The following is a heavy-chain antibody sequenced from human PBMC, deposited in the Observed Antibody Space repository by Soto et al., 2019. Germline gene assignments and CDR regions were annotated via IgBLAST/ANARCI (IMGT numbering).Heavy chain of an antibody. D-gene: IGHD3-3*01. J-gene: IGHJ4*02. CDR3: ARGPPPYDFWSGYEYYFDY. V-gene: IGHV3-7*01. Sequence: EVQLVESGGGLVQPGGSLRLSCAASGFTFSSYWMSWVRQAPGKGLEWVANIKQDGSEKYYVDSVKGRFTISRDNAKNSLYLQMNSLRAGDTAVYYCARGPPPYDFWSGYEYYFDYWGQGTLVTVSS. CDR1: GFTFSSYW. CDR2: IKQDGSEK.